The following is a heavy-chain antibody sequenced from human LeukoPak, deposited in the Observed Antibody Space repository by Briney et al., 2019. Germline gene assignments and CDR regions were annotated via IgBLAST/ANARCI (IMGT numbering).Heavy chain of an antibody. Sequence: ESGPTLVNPTQTLTLTCTFSGFSLTTSGVGVGWIRQPPGKALEWLALIYWDDDKRYSPSLKSRLIITKDTSKNQVVLTMTNMEPVDTATYYCAQWRRNWFDPWGQGTLVTVSS. J-gene: IGHJ5*02. V-gene: IGHV2-5*02. CDR2: IYWDDDK. CDR1: GFSLTTSGVG. CDR3: AQWRRNWFDP. D-gene: IGHD3-3*01.